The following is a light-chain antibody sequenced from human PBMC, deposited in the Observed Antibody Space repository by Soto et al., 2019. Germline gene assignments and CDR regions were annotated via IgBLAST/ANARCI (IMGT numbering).Light chain of an antibody. CDR3: QQYYSTPQT. CDR2: CAS. CDR1: QSVLYTSNNKNY. J-gene: IGKJ1*01. V-gene: IGKV4-1*01. Sequence: DIVLTQSPDSLAVSLGERATINCKSSQSVLYTSNNKNYFAWYQQKPGQPPKLLIYCASTRDSGVPDRFSGSGSATDFTLTISSLQAEDGAVYYCQQYYSTPQTFGQGTKVEIK.